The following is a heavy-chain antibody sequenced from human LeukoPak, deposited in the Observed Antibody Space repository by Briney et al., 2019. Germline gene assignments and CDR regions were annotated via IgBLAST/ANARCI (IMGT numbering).Heavy chain of an antibody. CDR2: IGTDGSST. J-gene: IGHJ4*02. CDR1: GFTFSSYW. CDR3: ARDRYCSSASCYGGDY. D-gene: IGHD2-2*01. V-gene: IGHV3-74*01. Sequence: PGGSLRLSRVASGFTFSSYWMHWVRQAPGKGLVWVSRIGTDGSSTSYADSVKGRFTISRDNAKNTLYLQMNSLRAEDTAVYYCARDRYCSSASCYGGDYWGQGTLVTVSS.